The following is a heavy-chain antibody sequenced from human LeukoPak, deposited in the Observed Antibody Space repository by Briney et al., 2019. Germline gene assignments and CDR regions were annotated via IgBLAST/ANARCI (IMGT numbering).Heavy chain of an antibody. V-gene: IGHV4-61*02. CDR2: IYTSGST. Sequence: PSETLSLTCTVSGGSISSGSYYWSWIRQPAGKGLEWIGRIYTSGSTNYNPSLKSRVTISVDTSKNQFSLKLSSVTAADTAVYYCARGGEGWAAKNWFDLWGQGTLVTVSS. CDR3: ARGGEGWAAKNWFDL. D-gene: IGHD1-26*01. CDR1: GGSISSGSYY. J-gene: IGHJ5*02.